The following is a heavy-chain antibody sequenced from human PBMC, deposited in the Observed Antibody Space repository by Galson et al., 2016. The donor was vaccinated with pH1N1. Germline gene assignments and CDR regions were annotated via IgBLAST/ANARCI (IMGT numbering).Heavy chain of an antibody. D-gene: IGHD1-14*01. CDR3: AKDHFGYDQSGAFDF. CDR2: ISYDGNNK. Sequence: SLRLSCAASKFTFSNYGMHWVRRAPGKGLEWVAVISYDGNNKYYADSVKGRFTISRDNSKKTLYLQMNSLRAEDTAVYYCAKDHFGYDQSGAFDFWGQGTMVTVSS. CDR1: KFTFSNYG. J-gene: IGHJ3*01. V-gene: IGHV3-30*18.